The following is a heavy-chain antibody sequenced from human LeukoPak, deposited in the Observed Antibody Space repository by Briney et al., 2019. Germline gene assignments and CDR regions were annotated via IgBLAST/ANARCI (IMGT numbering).Heavy chain of an antibody. CDR2: MHITGNT. J-gene: IGHJ6*03. Sequence: SETLSLTCAVSGASISSPTYHWAWIRQPAGKALEWIGRMHITGNTNHNPSLSSRVTISLDTSKNQFSLKLNSVTAADTAVYYCARDDSRGYNYGHYYYYMDVWGKGTTVTVSS. V-gene: IGHV4-61*02. CDR1: GASISSPTYH. CDR3: ARDDSRGYNYGHYYYYMDV. D-gene: IGHD5-18*01.